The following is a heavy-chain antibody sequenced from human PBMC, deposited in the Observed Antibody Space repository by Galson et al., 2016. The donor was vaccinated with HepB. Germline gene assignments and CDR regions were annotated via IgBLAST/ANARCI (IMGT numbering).Heavy chain of an antibody. CDR2: ISDTGII. V-gene: IGHV3-23*01. CDR3: AKDTARSNGWRRPGRNDY. J-gene: IGHJ4*02. D-gene: IGHD6-19*01. Sequence: SLRLSCAVSGFSSNNYGMIWVRQAPWKGLEWVTGISDTGIIHYADSVKGRFPISIDTSKNTLSLQMNSLRAEDTAVYYCAKDTARSNGWRRPGRNDYWGQGTLVSVSS. CDR1: GFSSNNYG.